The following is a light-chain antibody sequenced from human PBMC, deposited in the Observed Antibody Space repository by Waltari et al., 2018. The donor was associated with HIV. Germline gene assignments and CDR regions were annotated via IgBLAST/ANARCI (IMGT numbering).Light chain of an antibody. CDR1: QSVSSN. CDR2: GAS. J-gene: IGKJ2*01. V-gene: IGKV3-15*01. CDR3: QQYNNWPPGRT. Sequence: EIVMTQSPATLSVSPGESATLSCRASQSVSSNLAWYQQKPGQAPRLLIYGASTRATGIPARFSGSGSGTEFTLTISSLQSEDFAVYYCQQYNNWPPGRTFGQGTKLEIK.